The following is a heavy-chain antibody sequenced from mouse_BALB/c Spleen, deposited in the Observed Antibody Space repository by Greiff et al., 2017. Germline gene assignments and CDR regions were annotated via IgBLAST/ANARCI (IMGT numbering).Heavy chain of an antibody. CDR1: GFTFSSFG. CDR2: ISSGSSTI. J-gene: IGHJ3*01. Sequence: EVKLMESGGGLVQPGGSRKLSCAASGFTFSSFGMHWVRQAPEKGLEWVAYISSGSSTIYYADTVKGRFTISRDNPKNTLFLQMTSLRSEDTAMYYCARRGVYYGAFAYWGQGTLVTVSA. D-gene: IGHD2-13*01. CDR3: ARRGVYYGAFAY. V-gene: IGHV5-17*02.